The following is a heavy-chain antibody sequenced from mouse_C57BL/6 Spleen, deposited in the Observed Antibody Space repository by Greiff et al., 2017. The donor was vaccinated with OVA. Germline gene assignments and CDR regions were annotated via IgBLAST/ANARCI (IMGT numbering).Heavy chain of an antibody. V-gene: IGHV5-17*01. Sequence: EVKLVESGGGLVKPGGSLKLSCAASGFTFSDYGIHWVRQAPEKGLEWVAYISSGSSTIYYADTVKGRFTISRDNAKNALFLQMTSLRSEDTAMYYCARDYGTTVVAAFDYWGQGTSLTVSS. J-gene: IGHJ2*02. CDR3: ARDYGTTVVAAFDY. CDR1: GFTFSDYG. D-gene: IGHD1-1*01. CDR2: ISSGSSTI.